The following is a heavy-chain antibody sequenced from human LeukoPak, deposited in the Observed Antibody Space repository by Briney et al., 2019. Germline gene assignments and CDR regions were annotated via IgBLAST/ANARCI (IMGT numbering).Heavy chain of an antibody. J-gene: IGHJ3*02. CDR1: GFTFSSYE. CDR3: AKHNPISYGYLVSHDAFDI. Sequence: PGGSLRLSCAASGFTFSSYEMNWVRQAPGKGLEWVSALTGSGDSTYYADSVKGRFTISRDNSQNTLFLQMNILRAEDTAVYYCAKHNPISYGYLVSHDAFDIWGQGTMVTVSS. D-gene: IGHD5-18*01. CDR2: LTGSGDST. V-gene: IGHV3-23*01.